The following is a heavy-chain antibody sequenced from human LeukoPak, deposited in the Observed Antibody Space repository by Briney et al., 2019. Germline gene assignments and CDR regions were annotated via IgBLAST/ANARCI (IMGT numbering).Heavy chain of an antibody. D-gene: IGHD3-10*01. CDR2: IYYSGST. Sequence: SETLSLTCTVSGDSISSSSYYWGWIRQPPGKGLEWIGSIYYSGSTYYNPSLKSRVTISVDTSKNQFSLKLSSVTAADTAVYYCARVLNDFGVGLLWFGEDPGGGAFDIWGQGTMVTVSS. J-gene: IGHJ3*02. V-gene: IGHV4-39*07. CDR1: GDSISSSSYY. CDR3: ARVLNDFGVGLLWFGEDPGGGAFDI.